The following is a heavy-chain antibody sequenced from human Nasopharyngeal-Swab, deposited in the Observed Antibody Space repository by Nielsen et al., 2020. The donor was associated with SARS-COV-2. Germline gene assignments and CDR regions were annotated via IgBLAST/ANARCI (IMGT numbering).Heavy chain of an antibody. CDR1: GYTFTSYD. J-gene: IGHJ4*02. D-gene: IGHD3-3*01. CDR3: ARGRGWYDFWSSYPDY. Sequence: ASVKVSCKASGYTFTSYDINWVRQATGQGLEWMGWMNPNSGNTGYAQKFQGRVTMTRNTSISTAYMELSSLRSEDTAVYYCARGRGWYDFWSSYPDYWGQGTLVTVSS. V-gene: IGHV1-8*01. CDR2: MNPNSGNT.